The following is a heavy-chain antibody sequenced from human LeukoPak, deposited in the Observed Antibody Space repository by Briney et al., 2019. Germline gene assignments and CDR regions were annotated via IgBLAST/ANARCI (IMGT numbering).Heavy chain of an antibody. J-gene: IGHJ6*03. V-gene: IGHV1-69*01. D-gene: IGHD3-10*01. CDR3: ASYYGSGSYGPRYYYYYMDV. Sequence: SVKVSCKASGGTFSSYAISWVRQAPGQGLEWMGGIIPIFGTANYAQKFQGRVTITADESTSTAYMELSSLRSEDTAVYYCASYYGSGSYGPRYYYYYMDVWGKGTTVTISS. CDR1: GGTFSSYA. CDR2: IIPIFGTA.